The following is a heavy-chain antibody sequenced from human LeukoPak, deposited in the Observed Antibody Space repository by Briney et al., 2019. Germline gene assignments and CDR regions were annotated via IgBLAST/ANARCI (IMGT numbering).Heavy chain of an antibody. CDR1: GFTFSSYA. CDR3: AKGRTDPIDY. Sequence: PTGGSLTPSCAASGFTFSSYAMSWVRQAPGKGLEWVSAISGSGYSTYYADSVKGRFTISRDNSKNTLYLQMNSLRAEDTGVYYCAKGRTDPIDYWGQGTLVTVSS. CDR2: ISGSGYST. V-gene: IGHV3-23*01. J-gene: IGHJ4*02.